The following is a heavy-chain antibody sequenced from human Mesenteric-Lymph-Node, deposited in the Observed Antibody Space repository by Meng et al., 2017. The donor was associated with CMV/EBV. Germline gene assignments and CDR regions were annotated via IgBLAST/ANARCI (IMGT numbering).Heavy chain of an antibody. J-gene: IGHJ4*02. CDR2: INPNTGDT. V-gene: IGHV1-2*06. CDR3: ARDDF. Sequence: PGASVKVSCKASGYPFTSYYLHWVRQAPGQGLEWIGRINPNTGDTKYVERFQGRVTMTRDTSISVAYMELTSLRSDDTAVYYCARDDFWGQGTLVTVSS. CDR1: GYPFTSYY.